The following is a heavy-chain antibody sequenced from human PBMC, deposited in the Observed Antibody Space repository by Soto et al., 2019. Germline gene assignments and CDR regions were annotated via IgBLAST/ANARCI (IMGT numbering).Heavy chain of an antibody. CDR3: ARGPISTVTYDDAFDI. CDR1: GYTFTSYD. Sequence: ASVKVSCKASGYTFTSYDINWVRQATGQGLEWMGWMNPNSGNTGYAQKFQGRVTMTRNTSISTAYMELSSLRSEDTAVYYCARGPISTVTYDDAFDIWGQGTMVTVSS. CDR2: MNPNSGNT. D-gene: IGHD4-17*01. V-gene: IGHV1-8*01. J-gene: IGHJ3*02.